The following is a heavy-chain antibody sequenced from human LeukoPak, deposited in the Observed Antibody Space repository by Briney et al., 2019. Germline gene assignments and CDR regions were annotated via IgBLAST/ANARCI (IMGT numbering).Heavy chain of an antibody. J-gene: IGHJ6*03. V-gene: IGHV4-59*01. CDR1: GGSISGYH. Sequence: SETPSLTCNVSGGSISGYHWSWIRQPPGKGLEWLGYIYYSGSSNYNPSLKSRVTISADTSKNQFSLKLSSVTAADTAVYYCARVPRSYYYYNYMDVWGKGTTVTVSS. CDR2: IYYSGSS. CDR3: ARVPRSYYYYNYMDV.